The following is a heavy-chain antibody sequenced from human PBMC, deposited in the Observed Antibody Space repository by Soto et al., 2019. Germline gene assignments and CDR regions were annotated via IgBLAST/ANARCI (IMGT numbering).Heavy chain of an antibody. D-gene: IGHD3-3*01. Sequence: EVQLVESGGGLVQPGGSLRLSCAASGFTFSSYSMNWVRQAPGKGLEWVSYISSSSSTIYYADSVKGRFTISRDNAKNSLYLQMNSLRAEDTAVYYCARAGYDFLGKYMDVWGKGTTVTVSS. V-gene: IGHV3-48*01. J-gene: IGHJ6*03. CDR1: GFTFSSYS. CDR3: ARAGYDFLGKYMDV. CDR2: ISSSSSTI.